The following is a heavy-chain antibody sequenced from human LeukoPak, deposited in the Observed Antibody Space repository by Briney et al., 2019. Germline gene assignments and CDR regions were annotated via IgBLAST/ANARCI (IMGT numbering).Heavy chain of an antibody. Sequence: SETLSLTCTVSGGSISGTDLYWGWIRQLPGQGLEWIGNIHSSGNSFCNPSLKSRVTISVDTSKNQFSLELSSVTAADTAVYYCEKDSHLDVWGRGTTVTVSS. CDR3: EKDSHLDV. J-gene: IGHJ6*02. V-gene: IGHV4-39*01. D-gene: IGHD2-15*01. CDR2: IHSSGNS. CDR1: GGSISGTDLY.